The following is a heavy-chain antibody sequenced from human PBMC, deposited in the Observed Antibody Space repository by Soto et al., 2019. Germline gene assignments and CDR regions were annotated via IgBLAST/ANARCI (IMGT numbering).Heavy chain of an antibody. CDR3: ARGRYGDY. CDR1: GYGFTTYG. V-gene: IGHV1-18*01. Sequence: QIHLVQSGAEVKKPGASVKVSCKGSGYGFTTYGITWVRQAPGQGLEGMAWISAHNGNTNYAQKLQGRVTVTRDTSTRTAYMELRSLRSDDTAVYYCARGRYGDYWGQGALVTVSS. J-gene: IGHJ4*02. D-gene: IGHD1-1*01. CDR2: ISAHNGNT.